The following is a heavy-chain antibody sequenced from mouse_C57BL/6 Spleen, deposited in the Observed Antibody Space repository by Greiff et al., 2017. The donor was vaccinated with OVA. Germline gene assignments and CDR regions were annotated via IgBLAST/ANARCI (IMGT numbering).Heavy chain of an antibody. D-gene: IGHD2-4*01. CDR1: GYSFTGYY. CDR3: ARMITNY. CDR2: INPSTGGT. J-gene: IGHJ4*01. V-gene: IGHV1-42*01. Sequence: VQLQQSGPELVKPGASVKISCKASGYSFTGYYMNWVKQSPEKSLEWIGEINPSTGGTTYNQKFKAKATLTVDKSSSTAYMQLNSLPSEDSAVYYCARMITNYWGQGTSVTVSS.